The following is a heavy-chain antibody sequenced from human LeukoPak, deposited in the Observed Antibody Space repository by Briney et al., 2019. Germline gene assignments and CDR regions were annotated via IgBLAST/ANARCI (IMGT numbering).Heavy chain of an antibody. V-gene: IGHV1-18*01. CDR2: ISAYNGKI. CDR1: GYTFTSYG. D-gene: IGHD5-18*01. Sequence: ASVKVSCKASGYTFTSYGISWVRQAPGQGLEWMGWISAYNGKINYAQKFQGRVTMTTDTSTSTAYMELRSLRSDDTAVYYCARESRGYRYGYFYYYDMDVWGQGTTVTVSS. J-gene: IGHJ6*02. CDR3: ARESRGYRYGYFYYYDMDV.